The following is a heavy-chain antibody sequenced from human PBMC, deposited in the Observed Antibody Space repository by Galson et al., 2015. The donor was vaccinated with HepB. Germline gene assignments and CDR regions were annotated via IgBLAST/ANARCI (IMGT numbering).Heavy chain of an antibody. J-gene: IGHJ4*02. D-gene: IGHD1-26*01. CDR1: GYIFTSYD. V-gene: IGHV1-18*01. Sequence: SVKVSCKASGYIFTSYDISWVRQVSGQGLEWMGWISVYNGNTSYAQRLQGRVTMTTDTSTNTAYMELRSLRSDDTGVYYCARDVPFTPTVGTTRWAYFDSWGQGTLVTVSS. CDR3: ARDVPFTPTVGTTRWAYFDS. CDR2: ISVYNGNT.